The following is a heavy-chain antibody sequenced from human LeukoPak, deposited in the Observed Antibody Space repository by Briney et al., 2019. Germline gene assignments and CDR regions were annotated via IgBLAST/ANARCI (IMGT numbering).Heavy chain of an antibody. CDR3: ARDAREVLLWFGEFFP. Sequence: ASVKVSCKVSGYTLTELSMHWVRQAPGKGLEWMGGFDPEDGETIYAQKFQGRVTMTEDTSTDTAYMELSSLRSDDTAVYYCARDAREVLLWFGEFFPWGQGTLVTVSS. CDR2: FDPEDGET. V-gene: IGHV1-24*01. J-gene: IGHJ5*02. CDR1: GYTLTELS. D-gene: IGHD3-10*01.